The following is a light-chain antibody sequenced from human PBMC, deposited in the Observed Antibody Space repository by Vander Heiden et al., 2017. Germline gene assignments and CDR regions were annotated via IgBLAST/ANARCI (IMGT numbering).Light chain of an antibody. CDR1: QHINNW. V-gene: IGKV1-5*03. CDR2: QAS. J-gene: IGKJ1*01. CDR3: QQYDSYPWT. Sequence: DIQMTQSPSTLSASVGDRVTITCRASQHINNWLAWYQRKPGKAPNLLIFQASVLESGVPSRFSGGKSGTEFTLTISSLQPDDFATYYCQQYDSYPWTFGQGTTVEIK.